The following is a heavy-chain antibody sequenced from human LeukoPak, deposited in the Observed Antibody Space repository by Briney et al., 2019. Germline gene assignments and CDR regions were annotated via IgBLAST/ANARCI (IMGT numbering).Heavy chain of an antibody. CDR1: EYSFTSYW. CDR2: IFPGDSDT. J-gene: IGHJ3*01. V-gene: IGHV5-51*01. CDR3: ARSPDPEIQPGCAAIDV. D-gene: IGHD5-18*01. Sequence: GGSLRLSCKGFEYSFTSYWIGWARQLPGKGLEWMGLIFPGDSDTRYSPSFQGRVTISADKSNSTAYLQWSSLKAADTAMYYCARSPDPEIQPGCAAIDVWGQGTMVTVSS.